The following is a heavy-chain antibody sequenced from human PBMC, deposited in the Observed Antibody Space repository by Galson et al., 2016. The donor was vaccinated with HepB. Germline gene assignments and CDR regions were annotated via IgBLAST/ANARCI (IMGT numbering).Heavy chain of an antibody. V-gene: IGHV3-23*01. CDR2: MSGSGRNT. CDR1: GFTFSCYG. D-gene: IGHD2-21*02. Sequence: SLRLSCAASGFTFSCYGMLWVRQTPGKGLEWVSSMSGSGRNTYYADSVRGRFTISRDNSKSTLYLRMNSLRAEDTAVYYCATDDLAYCGADCYSWGQGTRVTVSS. CDR3: ATDDLAYCGADCYS. J-gene: IGHJ5*02.